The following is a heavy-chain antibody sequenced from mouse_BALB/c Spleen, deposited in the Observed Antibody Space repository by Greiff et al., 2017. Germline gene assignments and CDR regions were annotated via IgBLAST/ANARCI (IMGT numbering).Heavy chain of an antibody. V-gene: IGHV5-4*02. CDR1: GFTFSDYY. CDR3: ARDRGGYFFAY. D-gene: IGHD2-3*01. Sequence: EVQRVESGGGLVKPGGSLKLSCAASGFTFSDYYMYWVRQTPEKRLEWVATISDGGSYTYYPDSVKGRFTISRDNAKNNLYLQMSSLKSEDTAMYYCARDRGGYFFAYWGQGTLVTVSA. CDR2: ISDGGSYT. J-gene: IGHJ3*01.